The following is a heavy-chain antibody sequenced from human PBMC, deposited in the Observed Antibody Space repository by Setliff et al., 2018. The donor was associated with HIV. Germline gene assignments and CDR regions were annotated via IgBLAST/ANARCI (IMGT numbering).Heavy chain of an antibody. D-gene: IGHD3-10*01. V-gene: IGHV1-69*02. Sequence: WASVKVSCKASEDTFNSYTIHWVRQTPGQGLEWMGRTIPVLSMSNFALKFRGRGSIFADKSTSTAYLGLNGLTSEDTAIYYCATSFGSGVAPFDNWGQGTLVTSPQ. CDR3: ATSFGSGVAPFDN. CDR1: EDTFNSYT. J-gene: IGHJ4*02. CDR2: TIPVLSMS.